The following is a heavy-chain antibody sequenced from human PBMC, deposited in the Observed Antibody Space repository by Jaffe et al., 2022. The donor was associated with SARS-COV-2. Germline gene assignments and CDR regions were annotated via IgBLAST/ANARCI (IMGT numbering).Heavy chain of an antibody. Sequence: EVQLLESGGGLVQPGGSLRLSCAASGFTFSSYAMSWVRQAPGKGLEWVSAISGSGGSTYYADSVKGRFTISRDNSKNTLYLQMNSLRAEDTAVYYCAKVPGPGGYTIKTRPGGDYWGQGTLVTVSS. CDR3: AKVPGPGGYTIKTRPGGDY. D-gene: IGHD5-18*01. V-gene: IGHV3-23*01. CDR2: ISGSGGST. J-gene: IGHJ4*02. CDR1: GFTFSSYA.